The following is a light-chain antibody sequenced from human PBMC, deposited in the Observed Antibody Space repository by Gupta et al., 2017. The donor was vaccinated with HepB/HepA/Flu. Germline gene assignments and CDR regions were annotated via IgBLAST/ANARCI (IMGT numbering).Light chain of an antibody. CDR1: QTVSSNY. CDR3: QLYGSSPLFT. V-gene: IGKV3-20*01. J-gene: IGKJ3*01. CDR2: DAS. Sequence: EVVLTQSPGTLSLSPGERVTLSCRASQTVSSNYLAWYQHKVGQAPRLLIYDASTRAAGIPDRLSGSGSGTDFTLTISRLEPEDFAVYFCQLYGSSPLFTFGHGTKLDIK.